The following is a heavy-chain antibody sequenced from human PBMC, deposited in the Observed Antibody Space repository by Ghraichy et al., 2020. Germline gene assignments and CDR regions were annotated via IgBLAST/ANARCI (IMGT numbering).Heavy chain of an antibody. CDR1: GDNVSSNTAA. V-gene: IGHV6-1*01. CDR2: TFYKSNLDH. CDR3: AREIEVQSSYYYHHMDV. D-gene: IGHD2-21*01. Sequence: SQTLSLTCAISGDNVSSNTAAWNGIRQSPSRGLEWLGRTFYKSNLDHDYDISVKSRITINPDTSTNHFSLHLNSVTPEDTAIYYCAREIEVQSSYYYHHMDVWGHGTPVTVSS. J-gene: IGHJ6*02.